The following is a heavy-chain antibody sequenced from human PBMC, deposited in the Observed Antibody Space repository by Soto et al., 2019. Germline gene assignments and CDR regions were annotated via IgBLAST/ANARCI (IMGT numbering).Heavy chain of an antibody. CDR3: AKEIKPVSSPWDFDY. CDR2: ISYDGSLK. CDR1: GFTFSSYG. Sequence: QVHLVESGGGVVQPGRSLRLSCTASGFTFSSYGMSWVRQAPGKGLEWMTIISYDGSLKYYAASVKGRFTVSRDNSKNTLYLQMNSLRADDTAVYYCAKEIKPVSSPWDFDYWGQGTLVTVSS. V-gene: IGHV3-30*18. D-gene: IGHD1-26*01. J-gene: IGHJ4*02.